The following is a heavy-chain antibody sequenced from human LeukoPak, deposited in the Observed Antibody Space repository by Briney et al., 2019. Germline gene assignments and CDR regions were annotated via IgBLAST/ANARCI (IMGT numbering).Heavy chain of an antibody. V-gene: IGHV1-69*04. CDR3: ARDVVYYGSGSYPFGP. D-gene: IGHD3-10*01. CDR1: GGTFSSYA. CDR2: IIPILGIA. J-gene: IGHJ5*02. Sequence: ASVKVSCKASGGTFSSYAISWVRQAPGQGLEWMGRIIPILGIANYAQKFQGRVTITADKSTSTAYMELSSLRSEDTAVYYCARDVVYYGSGSYPFGPWGQGTLVTVSS.